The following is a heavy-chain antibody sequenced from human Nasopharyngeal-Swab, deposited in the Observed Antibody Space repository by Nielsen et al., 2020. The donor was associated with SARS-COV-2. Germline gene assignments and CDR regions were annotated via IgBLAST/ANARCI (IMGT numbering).Heavy chain of an antibody. Sequence: LSLTCAASGFTFSSYGMHWVRQAPGKGLEWVAVISYDGSNKYYADSVKGRFTISRDNSKNTLYLQMNSLRAEDTAVYYCARGSSGDYWGQGTLVTVSS. CDR2: ISYDGSNK. CDR1: GFTFSSYG. V-gene: IGHV3-30*03. D-gene: IGHD6-6*01. CDR3: ARGSSGDY. J-gene: IGHJ4*02.